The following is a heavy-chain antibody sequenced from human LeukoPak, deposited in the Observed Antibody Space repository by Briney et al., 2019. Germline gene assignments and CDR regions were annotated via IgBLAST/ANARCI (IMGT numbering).Heavy chain of an antibody. J-gene: IGHJ4*02. V-gene: IGHV4-34*01. D-gene: IGHD3-22*01. Sequence: SETLSLTCAVYGGSFSGYYWSWIRQPPGKGLEWIGEINHSGSTNYNPSLKSRVTISVDTSKNQFSLKLSSVTAADTAVYYCAREGGGYYYDSSGYYYPTYFDYWGQGTLVTVSS. CDR2: INHSGST. CDR1: GGSFSGYY. CDR3: AREGGGYYYDSSGYYYPTYFDY.